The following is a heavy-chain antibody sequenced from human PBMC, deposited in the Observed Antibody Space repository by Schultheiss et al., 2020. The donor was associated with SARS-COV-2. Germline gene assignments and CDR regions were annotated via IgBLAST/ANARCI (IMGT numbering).Heavy chain of an antibody. CDR3: ARVPNYGDPRDWYFDL. V-gene: IGHV4-59*01. Sequence: SETLSLTCTVSGGSISSYYWSWIRQPPGNGLEWIGYIYYSGSTNYNPSLKSRVTISVDTSKNQFSLKLSSVTAADTAVYYCARVPNYGDPRDWYFDLWGRDTLVTVSS. J-gene: IGHJ2*01. D-gene: IGHD4-17*01. CDR1: GGSISSYY. CDR2: IYYSGST.